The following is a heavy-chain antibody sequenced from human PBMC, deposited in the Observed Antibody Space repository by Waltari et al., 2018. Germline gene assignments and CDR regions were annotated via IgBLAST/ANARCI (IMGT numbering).Heavy chain of an antibody. V-gene: IGHV4-59*01. CDR1: GGSISSYY. J-gene: IGHJ6*03. CDR2: IYYSGST. D-gene: IGHD3-10*01. Sequence: QVQLQESGPGLVKPSETLSLTCTVSGGSISSYYWSWIRQPPGKGLEWIGYIYYSGSTNYNPSLKSRVTISVDTSKNQCSLKLSSVTAADTAVYYCARAITMVRGVMDYYYYMDVWGKGTTVTVSS. CDR3: ARAITMVRGVMDYYYYMDV.